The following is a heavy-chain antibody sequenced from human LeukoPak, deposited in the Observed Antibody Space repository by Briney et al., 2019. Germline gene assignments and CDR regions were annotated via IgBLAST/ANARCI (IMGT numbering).Heavy chain of an antibody. J-gene: IGHJ6*02. D-gene: IGHD1-26*01. CDR3: ATTRASYYGMDV. V-gene: IGHV3-33*01. CDR1: GFTFSSYG. CDR2: IWYDGSNK. Sequence: GGSLRLSCAASGFTFSSYGMHWVRQAPGKGLEWVAVIWYDGSNKYYADSVKGRFTISRDNSKNTLHLQMNSLRAEDTAVYYCATTRASYYGMDVWGQGTTVTVSS.